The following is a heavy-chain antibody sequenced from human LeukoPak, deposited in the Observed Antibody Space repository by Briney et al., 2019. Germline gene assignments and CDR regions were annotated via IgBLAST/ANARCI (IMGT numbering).Heavy chain of an antibody. CDR2: ISGTSSTI. D-gene: IGHD2-2*01. V-gene: IGHV3-48*01. J-gene: IGHJ4*02. CDR3: ARGWDIVVVPAATHFDY. Sequence: PGGSLRLSCVASGFTFTTYSMNWVRQAPGKGLDWVSYISGTSSTIYYADSVKGRFTISRDNAKNSLYLQMNSLRAEDTAVYYCARGWDIVVVPAATHFDYWGQGTLVTVSS. CDR1: GFTFTTYS.